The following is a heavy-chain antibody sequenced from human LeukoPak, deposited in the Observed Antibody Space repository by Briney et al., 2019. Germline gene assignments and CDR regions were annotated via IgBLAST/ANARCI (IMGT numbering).Heavy chain of an antibody. CDR3: AREKAYYDILTGYYLENFDY. Sequence: PGGSLRLSCAASGFTFSSYSMNWVRQAPGKGLEWVSSISSSSSYIYYADSVKGRFTISRDNAKNSLYLQMNSLRAEGTAVYYCAREKAYYDILTGYYLENFDYWGQGTLVTVSS. J-gene: IGHJ4*02. CDR1: GFTFSSYS. V-gene: IGHV3-21*01. D-gene: IGHD3-9*01. CDR2: ISSSSSYI.